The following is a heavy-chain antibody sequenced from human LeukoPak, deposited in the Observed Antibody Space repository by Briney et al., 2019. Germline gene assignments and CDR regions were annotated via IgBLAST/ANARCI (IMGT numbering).Heavy chain of an antibody. J-gene: IGHJ6*02. V-gene: IGHV5-51*01. D-gene: IGHD2-2*02. CDR3: ARSMGCSSTSCYTTLGPYYYYYYGMDV. Sequence: GESLKISCKGSGYSFTSYWIGWVRQMPGKGLEWMGIIYPGDSDTRYSPSFQGQVTISADKSISTAYLQWSSLKVSDTAMYYCARSMGCSSTSCYTTLGPYYYYYYGMDVWGQGTTVTVSS. CDR2: IYPGDSDT. CDR1: GYSFTSYW.